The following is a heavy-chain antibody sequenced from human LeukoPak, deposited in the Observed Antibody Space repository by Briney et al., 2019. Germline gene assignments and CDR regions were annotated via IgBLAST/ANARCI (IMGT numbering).Heavy chain of an antibody. J-gene: IGHJ4*02. Sequence: GGSLRLSCADSGFTVSSNSRRWVRQAPGKGLEWVSVIYSGGSTYYADSVKGRFTISRDNSKNTLYLQMNSLRAEDTAVYYCERDDTAMVMYPYWGQGTLVTVSS. CDR3: ERDDTAMVMYPY. CDR2: IYSGGST. D-gene: IGHD5-18*01. V-gene: IGHV3-66*01. CDR1: GFTVSSNS.